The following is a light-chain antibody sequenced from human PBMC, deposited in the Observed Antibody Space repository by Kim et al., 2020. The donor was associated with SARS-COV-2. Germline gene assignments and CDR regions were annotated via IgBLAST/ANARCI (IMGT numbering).Light chain of an antibody. CDR1: QSVSSY. CDR2: DAS. CDR3: QQRSNWSTWP. Sequence: EIVLTQSPATLSLSPGERATLSCRASQSVSSYLAWYQQKPGQAPRLLIYDASNRATGIPARFSGSGSGTDFTLTISSLEPEDFAVYYCQQRSNWSTWPFGQGTKLEI. V-gene: IGKV3-11*01. J-gene: IGKJ1*01.